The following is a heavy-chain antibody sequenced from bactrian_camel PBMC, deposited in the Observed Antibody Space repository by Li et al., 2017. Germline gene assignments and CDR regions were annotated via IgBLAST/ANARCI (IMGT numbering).Heavy chain of an antibody. V-gene: IGHV3S1*01. CDR1: GYTYSSNC. CDR2: ISGDGST. D-gene: IGHD6*01. J-gene: IGHJ4*01. CDR3: HPLPGKLVPYL. Sequence: HVQLVESGGGSVQAGGSLRLSCAASGYTYSSNCVGWFRQAPGKGLEWVSTISGDGSTYYTDAVKGRFTIPRNDLNNTTLSADGQREIRGHGPVLLRHPLPGKLVPYLLGPGDPGHRL.